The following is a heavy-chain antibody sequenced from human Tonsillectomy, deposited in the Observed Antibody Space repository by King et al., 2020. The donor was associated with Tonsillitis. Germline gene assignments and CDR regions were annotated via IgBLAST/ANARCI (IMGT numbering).Heavy chain of an antibody. V-gene: IGHV1-69*12. CDR2: IIPTFSTR. Sequence: QLQLVQSGAEVKKPGSSVKVSCKASGGTFFGYAISWVRQAPGQGLEWMGGIIPTFSTRNYAQKLRNRLTITADESTSTAYMELSSLRSEDTAVYYCARGRSSGWDAFDIWGQGTLVTVSS. J-gene: IGHJ3*02. CDR1: GGTFFGYA. D-gene: IGHD6-19*01. CDR3: ARGRSSGWDAFDI.